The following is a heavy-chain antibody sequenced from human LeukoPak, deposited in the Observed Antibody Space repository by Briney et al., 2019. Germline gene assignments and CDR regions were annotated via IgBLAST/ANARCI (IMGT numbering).Heavy chain of an antibody. CDR1: GGSISSYY. CDR3: AIILPPSDAFDI. Sequence: SETLSLTCTVSGGSISSYYWSWIRQPAGKGLEWIGRIYTSGSTNYNPSLKSRVTMSVDTSKNQFSLKLSSVTAADTAVYYCAIILPPSDAFDIWGQGTMVTVSS. V-gene: IGHV4-4*07. J-gene: IGHJ3*02. CDR2: IYTSGST.